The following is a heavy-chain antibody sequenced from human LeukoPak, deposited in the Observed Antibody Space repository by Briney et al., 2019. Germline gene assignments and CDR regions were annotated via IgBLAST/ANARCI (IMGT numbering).Heavy chain of an antibody. D-gene: IGHD1-26*01. CDR3: TTLSVGATLAFDI. CDR1: GFTFSGFA. Sequence: GGSLRLSCAASGFTFSGFAMHWVRQASGKGVEWVGRIRSKANSYATAYAASVKGRFTISRDDSKNTAYLQMNSLKTEDTAVYYCTTLSVGATLAFDIWGQGTMVTVSS. J-gene: IGHJ3*02. CDR2: IRSKANSYAT. V-gene: IGHV3-73*01.